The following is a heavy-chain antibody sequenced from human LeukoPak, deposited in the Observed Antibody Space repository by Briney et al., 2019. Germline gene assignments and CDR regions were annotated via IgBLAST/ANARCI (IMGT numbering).Heavy chain of an antibody. D-gene: IGHD1-26*01. CDR3: AREKDTGSNHAKIRYDI. CDR2: IFGSGDF. V-gene: IGHV4-59*01. Sequence: SETLSLTCTVPGGSISDYYWSWIRQPPGKGLEWIGWIFGSGDFNYNPSLKSRLSISVDTSNNQFSLKLTSATAADTAGYYCAREKDTGSNHAKIRYDIWGQGTMVTVSS. CDR1: GGSISDYY. J-gene: IGHJ3*02.